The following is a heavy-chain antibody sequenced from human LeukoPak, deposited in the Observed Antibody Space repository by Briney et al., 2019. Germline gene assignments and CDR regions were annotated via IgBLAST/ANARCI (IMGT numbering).Heavy chain of an antibody. CDR2: INHSGST. Sequence: SETLSLTCAVYGGSFSGYYWSWIRQPPGKGLEWIGEINHSGSTNYNPSLKSRVTISVDTSKNQFSLKLSSVTAADTAVYYCARGTAMVKCWYFDLWGRGTLVTVSS. V-gene: IGHV4-34*01. CDR1: GGSFSGYY. CDR3: ARGTAMVKCWYFDL. D-gene: IGHD5-18*01. J-gene: IGHJ2*01.